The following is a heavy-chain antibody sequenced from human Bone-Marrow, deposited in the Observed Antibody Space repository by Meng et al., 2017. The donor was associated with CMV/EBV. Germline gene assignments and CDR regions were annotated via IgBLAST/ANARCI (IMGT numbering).Heavy chain of an antibody. CDR1: GYTFTSYD. V-gene: IGHV1-8*02. CDR3: ARAGIRFLEWLLSAMDV. J-gene: IGHJ6*02. Sequence: ASVKVSCKASGYTFTSYDINWVRQATGQGLEWMGWMNPNSGNTGYAQKFQGRVTMTRDTSTSTVYMELSSLRSEDTAVYYCARAGIRFLEWLLSAMDVWGQGNTVTVSS. CDR2: MNPNSGNT. D-gene: IGHD3-3*01.